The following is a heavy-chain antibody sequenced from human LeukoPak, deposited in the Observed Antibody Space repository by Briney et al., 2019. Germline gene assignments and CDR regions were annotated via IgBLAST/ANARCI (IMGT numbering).Heavy chain of an antibody. Sequence: VASVKVSCKASGYTFTGYYMHWVRQAPGQGLEWMVWINPNSGGTNYAQKFQGRVTMTRDTSISTAYMELSRLSSDDTAVYYCARDSYYDSSGYYSSEYFQHWGQGTLVTASS. CDR3: ARDSYYDSSGYYSSEYFQH. V-gene: IGHV1-2*02. CDR1: GYTFTGYY. J-gene: IGHJ1*01. CDR2: INPNSGGT. D-gene: IGHD3-22*01.